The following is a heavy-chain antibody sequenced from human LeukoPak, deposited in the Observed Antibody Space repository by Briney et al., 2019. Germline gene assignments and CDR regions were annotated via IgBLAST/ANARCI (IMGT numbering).Heavy chain of an antibody. CDR3: ARAYYDILTGYGKTFDY. CDR1: GFTFSIYS. V-gene: IGHV3-48*04. CDR2: TTGTSDTI. D-gene: IGHD3-9*01. J-gene: IGHJ4*02. Sequence: GGSLRLSCAASGFTFSIYSMNWVRQAPGKGLEWLSYTTGTSDTIYYADSVKGRFTISRDNAKNSLYLQMNSLRAEDTAVYYCARAYYDILTGYGKTFDYWGQGTLVTVSS.